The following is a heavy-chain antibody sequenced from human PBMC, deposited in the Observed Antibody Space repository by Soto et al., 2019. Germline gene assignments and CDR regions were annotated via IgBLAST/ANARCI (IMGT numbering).Heavy chain of an antibody. Sequence: GASVKVSFKASGYTFTSYGISWVRQAPGQGLEWMGRIIPILGIANYAQKFQGRVTITADKSTSTAYMELSSLRSEDTAVYYCAREGNDYGDYVPTNWFDPWGQGTLVTVS. CDR2: IIPILGIA. V-gene: IGHV1-69*04. CDR3: AREGNDYGDYVPTNWFDP. CDR1: GYTFTSYG. J-gene: IGHJ5*02. D-gene: IGHD4-17*01.